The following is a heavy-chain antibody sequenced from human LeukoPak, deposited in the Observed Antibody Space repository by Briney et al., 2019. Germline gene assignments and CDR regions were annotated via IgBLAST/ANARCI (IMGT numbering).Heavy chain of an antibody. CDR3: ARDEESYSSGWYRGY. V-gene: IGHV1-69*04. CDR1: GGTFSSYA. D-gene: IGHD6-19*01. CDR2: IIPILGIA. J-gene: IGHJ4*02. Sequence: GASVKVSCKASGGTFSSYAISWVRQAPGQGLEWMGRIIPILGIANHAQKFQGRVTITADKSTSTAYMELSSLRSEDTAVYYCARDEESYSSGWYRGYWGQGTLVTVSS.